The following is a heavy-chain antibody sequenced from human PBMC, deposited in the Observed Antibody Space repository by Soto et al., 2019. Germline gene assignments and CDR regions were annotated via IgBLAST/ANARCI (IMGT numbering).Heavy chain of an antibody. D-gene: IGHD4-4*01. CDR1: GYSVTSYW. Sequence: GESLKISCKGSGYSVTSYWISWVRQMPGKGLEWMGRIDPSDSYTNYSPSFQGHVTISADKSISTAYLQWSSLKASDTAMYYCARHFLTLTTEEYNLFDPWGKGTLVTV. CDR2: IDPSDSYT. CDR3: ARHFLTLTTEEYNLFDP. V-gene: IGHV5-10-1*01. J-gene: IGHJ5*02.